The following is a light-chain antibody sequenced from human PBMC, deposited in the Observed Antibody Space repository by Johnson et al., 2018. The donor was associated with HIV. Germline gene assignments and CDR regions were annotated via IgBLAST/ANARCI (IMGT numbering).Light chain of an antibody. J-gene: IGLJ1*01. CDR1: SSNIGNNY. V-gene: IGLV1-51*02. CDR2: ENN. Sequence: QSVLTQPPSVSAAPGQKVTISCSGSSSNIGNNYVSWYQQLPGTAPKLLIYENNKRPSWIPDRFSGSKSGTSATLGITGLQTGDEAGYSCGTWDSSLSEGVFGTGTKVTVL. CDR3: GTWDSSLSEGV.